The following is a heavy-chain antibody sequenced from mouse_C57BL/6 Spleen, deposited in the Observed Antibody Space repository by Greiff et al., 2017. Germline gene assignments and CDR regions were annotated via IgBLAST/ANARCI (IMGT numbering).Heavy chain of an antibody. CDR2: LNPNYGTT. Sequence: VQLKPSGPELVKPGASVKISCTASGYSFTDYNMNWVKQSNGKSLAWIGVLNPNYGTTSYNQKFKGKTTLTVDQSSSTAYMQLNSLTSEDSAVYYCARKALGNYYFDYWGQGTTLTFSS. V-gene: IGHV1-39*01. CDR3: ARKALGNYYFDY. D-gene: IGHD4-1*01. J-gene: IGHJ2*01. CDR1: GYSFTDYN.